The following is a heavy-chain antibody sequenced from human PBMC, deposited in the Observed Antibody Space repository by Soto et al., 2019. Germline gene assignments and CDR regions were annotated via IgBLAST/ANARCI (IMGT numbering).Heavy chain of an antibody. Sequence: QVQLVESGGGVVQPGRSLRLSCAASGFTFSSYGMHWVRQAPGKGLEWVAVISYDGSNKYYADSVKGRFTISRDNSKNTLYLQMNSLRAEDTAVYYYAKLSGSGSYYKGVDYWGQGTLVTVSS. CDR1: GFTFSSYG. D-gene: IGHD3-10*01. V-gene: IGHV3-30*18. CDR3: AKLSGSGSYYKGVDY. CDR2: ISYDGSNK. J-gene: IGHJ4*02.